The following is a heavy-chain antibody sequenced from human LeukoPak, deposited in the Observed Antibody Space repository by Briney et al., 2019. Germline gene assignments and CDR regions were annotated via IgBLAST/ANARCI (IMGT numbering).Heavy chain of an antibody. J-gene: IGHJ4*02. Sequence: PGRSLRLSCAASGFTFDDCAMHWVRQAPGKGLEWVSGISWNGGSIGYADSVRGRFTISRDNAKNSLYLQMNSLRAEDTALCYCAKGYYDFWSGPFYWGQGTLVTVSS. CDR3: AKGYYDFWSGPFY. CDR1: GFTFDDCA. CDR2: ISWNGGSI. D-gene: IGHD3-3*01. V-gene: IGHV3-9*01.